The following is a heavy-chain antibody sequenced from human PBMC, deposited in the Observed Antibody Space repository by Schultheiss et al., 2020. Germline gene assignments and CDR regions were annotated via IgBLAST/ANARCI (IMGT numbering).Heavy chain of an antibody. CDR2: ISPNNGNT. J-gene: IGHJ6*03. Sequence: ASVKVSCKASGYTFTSYGVSWVRQAPGQGLEWMGWISPNNGNTSYAHKYQGRVTMTADTSTNTAYMELWSLTSDDTAVYYCARGVSSWYRYYYYYYMDVWGKGNPGHRLL. CDR1: GYTFTSYG. D-gene: IGHD6-13*01. CDR3: ARGVSSWYRYYYYYYMDV. V-gene: IGHV1-18*04.